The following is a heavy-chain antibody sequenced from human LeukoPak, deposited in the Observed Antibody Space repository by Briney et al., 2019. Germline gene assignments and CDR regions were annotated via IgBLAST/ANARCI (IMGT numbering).Heavy chain of an antibody. CDR3: ARRTGYYGSGSYYQLSSYSYYYYMDV. D-gene: IGHD3-10*01. J-gene: IGHJ6*03. CDR2: INHSGST. Sequence: NSSETLSLTCAVYGGSFSGYYWSWIRQPPGKGLEWIGEINHSGSTNYNPSLKSRVTISVDTSKNQFSLKLSSVTAADTAVYYCARRTGYYGSGSYYQLSSYSYYYYMDVWGKGTTVTISS. V-gene: IGHV4-34*01. CDR1: GGSFSGYY.